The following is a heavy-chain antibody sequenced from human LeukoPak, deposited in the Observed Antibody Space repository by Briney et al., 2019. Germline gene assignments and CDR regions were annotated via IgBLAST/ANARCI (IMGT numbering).Heavy chain of an antibody. D-gene: IGHD5-18*01. CDR2: IYYSGST. Sequence: SETLSLTCTVSGGSISSGGYYWRWIRQHPGKSLEWIGYIYYSGSTYYNPSLKSRVTIPVDTSKNQFSLKLSSVTAADTAVYYCARWVDTATFGGFDYWGQGTLVTVSS. J-gene: IGHJ4*02. CDR1: GGSISSGGYY. V-gene: IGHV4-31*03. CDR3: ARWVDTATFGGFDY.